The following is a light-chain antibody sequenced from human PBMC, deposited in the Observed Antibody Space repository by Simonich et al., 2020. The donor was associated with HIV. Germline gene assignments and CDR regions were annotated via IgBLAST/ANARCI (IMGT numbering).Light chain of an antibody. Sequence: QSVLTQTPSASGTPGQRVTISCSGSSSNIGSNYVYWYQQLPGTAPKLLIYRDNQRPSGVPDRFSGSKSGTSASLAISGLRSEDEADYDCAAWDDSLSGPVFGGGTQLTVL. CDR3: AAWDDSLSGPV. CDR2: RDN. CDR1: SSNIGSNY. J-gene: IGLJ7*01. V-gene: IGLV1-47*01.